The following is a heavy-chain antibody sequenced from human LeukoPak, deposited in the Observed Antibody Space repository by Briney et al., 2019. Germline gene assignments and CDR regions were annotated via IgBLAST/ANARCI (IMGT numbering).Heavy chain of an antibody. CDR3: ARVYYYYYYMDV. CDR1: GGSFSGYY. Sequence: SETLSLTCAVYGGSFSGYYWGWIRQPPGKGLEWIGSIYYRGSTYYNPSLKSRVTISVDTSKNQFSLKLSSVTAADTAVYFCARVYYYYYYMDVWGKGTTVTVSS. J-gene: IGHJ6*03. V-gene: IGHV4-34*01. CDR2: IYYRGST.